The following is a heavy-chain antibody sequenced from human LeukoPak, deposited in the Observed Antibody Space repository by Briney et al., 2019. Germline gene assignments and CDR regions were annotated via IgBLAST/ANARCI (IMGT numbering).Heavy chain of an antibody. D-gene: IGHD2-2*01. Sequence: GESLKISCKGSGYSFTSYWIGWVRQMPGEGLEWMGVIYGADYTTIYSPPFHGQITISADKSISTAYLQWTSLKASDTAMYYCARRPAGTRTFDYWGQGALVTVSS. V-gene: IGHV5-51*01. J-gene: IGHJ4*02. CDR2: IYGADYTT. CDR3: ARRPAGTRTFDY. CDR1: GYSFTSYW.